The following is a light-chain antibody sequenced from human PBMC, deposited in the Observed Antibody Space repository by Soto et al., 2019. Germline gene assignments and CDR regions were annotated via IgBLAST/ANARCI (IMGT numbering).Light chain of an antibody. CDR3: QQLNSYPS. CDR1: QGISSY. Sequence: IQLTQSPSSLSASVGDRVTITCRASQGISSYLAWYQQKPGKAPKLLIYAASTLQSGVPSRFSGSGSGTDFTLTISSLQPEDCATYYCQQLNSYPSFGGGSKVDI. CDR2: AAS. V-gene: IGKV1-9*01. J-gene: IGKJ4*01.